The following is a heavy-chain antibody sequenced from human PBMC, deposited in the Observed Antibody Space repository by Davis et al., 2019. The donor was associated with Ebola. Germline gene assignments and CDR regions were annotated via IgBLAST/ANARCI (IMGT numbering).Heavy chain of an antibody. D-gene: IGHD6-19*01. J-gene: IGHJ6*02. CDR3: AKSSVAGTSGMDV. Sequence: PGGSLRLSCAASGFTFSSYGMSWVRQAPGKGLEWVSAISGAGGSTYYADSVKGRFTISRDNSKNTLSLQMDSLRAEDTAVYYCAKSSVAGTSGMDVWGQVTTVTVSS. V-gene: IGHV3-23*01. CDR1: GFTFSSYG. CDR2: ISGAGGST.